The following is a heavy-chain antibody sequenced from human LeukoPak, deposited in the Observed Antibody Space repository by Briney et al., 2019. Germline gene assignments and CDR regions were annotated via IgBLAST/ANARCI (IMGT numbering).Heavy chain of an antibody. V-gene: IGHV3-66*01. CDR1: GFIVSNNY. D-gene: IGHD5-18*01. J-gene: IGHJ4*02. CDR3: AKGGYSYGYLDY. CDR2: IYRGGST. Sequence: PGGSLRLSCAPSGFIVSNNYMSWVRQAPGKGLEWVSVIYRGGSTYYADSVKGRFTTSRDNSKNTLYLQMNSLRAEDTAVYYCAKGGYSYGYLDYWGQGALVTVSS.